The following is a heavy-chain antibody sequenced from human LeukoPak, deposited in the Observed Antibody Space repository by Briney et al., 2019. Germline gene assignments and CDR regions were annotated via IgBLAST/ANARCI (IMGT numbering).Heavy chain of an antibody. D-gene: IGHD6-19*01. J-gene: IGHJ4*02. V-gene: IGHV1-18*01. CDR3: ARDRAYGYSTAWDFDY. Sequence: GASVKVSCKASGYTFSSYDISWVRQAPGQGLEWMGWISAYNGNTNYAQKLQGRVTMTTDTSTSTAYLELRSLRSDDTAVYYCARDRAYGYSTAWDFDYWGQGTLVTVSS. CDR1: GYTFSSYD. CDR2: ISAYNGNT.